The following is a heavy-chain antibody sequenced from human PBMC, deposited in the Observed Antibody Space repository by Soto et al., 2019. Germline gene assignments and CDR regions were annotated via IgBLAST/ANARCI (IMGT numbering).Heavy chain of an antibody. D-gene: IGHD4-17*01. CDR1: GGSISSSSYY. CDR2: IYYSGST. J-gene: IGHJ6*03. V-gene: IGHV4-39*01. Sequence: QLQLQESGPGLVKPSETLSLTCTVSGGSISSSSYYWGWIRQPPGKGLEWIGSIYYSGSTYYNPSLKSRGTISVDTSKNQFSLKLSSVTAADTAVYYCASGGGYGDYVSDYYYYYMDVWGKGTTVTVSS. CDR3: ASGGGYGDYVSDYYYYYMDV.